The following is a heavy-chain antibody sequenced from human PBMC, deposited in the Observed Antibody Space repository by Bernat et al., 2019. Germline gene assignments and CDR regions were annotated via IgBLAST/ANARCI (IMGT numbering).Heavy chain of an antibody. CDR3: AKDKARATAIEFDY. V-gene: IGHV3-43*02. J-gene: IGHJ4*02. D-gene: IGHD2-21*02. CDR2: IIGDGCRT. Sequence: EVQLVESGGGVVQPGGSLRLSCAASGFTFDDYAMHWVRQAPGKGLEWVSLIIGDGCRTYYADSVKGRLTNSRDNSKNSLYLKMNSLRTEDTALYYCAKDKARATAIEFDYWGQGTLVTVSS. CDR1: GFTFDDYA.